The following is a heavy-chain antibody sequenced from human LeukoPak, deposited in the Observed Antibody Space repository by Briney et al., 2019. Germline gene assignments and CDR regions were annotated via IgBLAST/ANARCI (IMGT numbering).Heavy chain of an antibody. D-gene: IGHD6-19*01. Sequence: GGSLRLSCAASGFIFGDYAMHWVRQAPGKGLEWVSGIDWNSNGIGYGDSVKGRFTISRDNAKNSLYLLMNSLRPEDTALYYCARDGRDNSGWSPGAYWGQGTLVTVSS. J-gene: IGHJ4*02. CDR1: GFIFGDYA. V-gene: IGHV3-9*01. CDR3: ARDGRDNSGWSPGAY. CDR2: IDWNSNGI.